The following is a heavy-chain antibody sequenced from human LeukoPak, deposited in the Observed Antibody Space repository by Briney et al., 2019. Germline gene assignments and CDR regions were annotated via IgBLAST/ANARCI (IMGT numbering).Heavy chain of an antibody. V-gene: IGHV4-34*01. CDR1: GGSFSGYY. D-gene: IGHD2-2*01. CDR2: INHSGST. Sequence: PSETLSLTCAVYGGSFSGYYWSWIRQPPGKGLEWIGEINHSGSTNYNPSLKSRVTISVDTSENQFSLKLSSVTAADTAVYYCARGRCSSTSCPPVPDYWGQGTLVTVSS. J-gene: IGHJ4*02. CDR3: ARGRCSSTSCPPVPDY.